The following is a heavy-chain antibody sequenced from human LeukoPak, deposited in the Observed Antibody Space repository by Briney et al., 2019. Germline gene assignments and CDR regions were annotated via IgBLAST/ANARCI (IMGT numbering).Heavy chain of an antibody. Sequence: AGGSPRLSCAASGFTFSSYAMYWVRQAPGKGLEWVSGIFGSGGSTHYADSVKGRFTISRDNSKNTVYLQMNSLRAEDTAVYYCAKTTTGYSSGRFPGWPVDYWGQGTLVTVSS. CDR2: IFGSGGST. D-gene: IGHD6-19*01. V-gene: IGHV3-23*01. CDR1: GFTFSSYA. CDR3: AKTTTGYSSGRFPGWPVDY. J-gene: IGHJ4*02.